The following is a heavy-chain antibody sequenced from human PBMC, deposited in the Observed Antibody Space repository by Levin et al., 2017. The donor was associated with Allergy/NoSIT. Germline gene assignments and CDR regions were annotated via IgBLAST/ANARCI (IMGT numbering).Heavy chain of an antibody. Sequence: PSQTLSLTCTVSSDSISRGDYYWSWIRQPPGKGLEWIGYIYYTGSTNYNPSLKSRVSILVGTSKNQFSLKLSSVTAADTAVYYCVRAQSNGYWGIDYWGQGTLVNVSS. V-gene: IGHV4-30-4*01. J-gene: IGHJ4*02. CDR2: IYYTGST. CDR1: SDSISRGDYY. D-gene: IGHD3-22*01. CDR3: VRAQSNGYWGIDY.